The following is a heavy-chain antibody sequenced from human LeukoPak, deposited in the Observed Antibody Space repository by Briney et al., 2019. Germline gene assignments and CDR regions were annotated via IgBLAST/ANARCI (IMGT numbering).Heavy chain of an antibody. D-gene: IGHD2-2*02. Sequence: GGSLRLSCAASGFTFSSYGMHWVRQAPGKGLEWVSYISSSSSTIYYADSVKGRFTISRDNAKNSLYLQMNSLRAEDTAVYYCARGLPAAIHNWFDPWGQGTLVTVSS. CDR3: ARGLPAAIHNWFDP. CDR1: GFTFSSYG. CDR2: ISSSSSTI. V-gene: IGHV3-48*01. J-gene: IGHJ5*02.